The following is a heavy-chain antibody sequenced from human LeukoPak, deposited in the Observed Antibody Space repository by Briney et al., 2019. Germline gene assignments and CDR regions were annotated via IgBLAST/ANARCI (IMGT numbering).Heavy chain of an antibody. J-gene: IGHJ4*02. CDR3: ARVNREDFDY. D-gene: IGHD5-24*01. CDR1: GGSISSYY. Sequence: KPSETLSLTCTVSGGSISSYYWSWIRQPPGKGLEWIGYIYYSGSTNYNPSLKSRVTISVDTSKNQFSLKLSSVTAADTAVYYCARVNREDFDYWGQGTLVTVSS. CDR2: IYYSGST. V-gene: IGHV4-59*12.